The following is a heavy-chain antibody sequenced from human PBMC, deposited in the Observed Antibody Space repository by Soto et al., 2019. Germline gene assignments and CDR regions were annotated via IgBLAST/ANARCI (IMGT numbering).Heavy chain of an antibody. CDR2: IYYSGST. D-gene: IGHD3-3*01. J-gene: IGHJ5*02. V-gene: IGHV4-59*01. CDR3: ARERKGTIFGNWFDP. CDR1: GGSISSYY. Sequence: PSETLSLTCTVSGGSISSYYWSWIRQPPGKGLEWIGYIYYSGSTNYNPSLKSRVTISVDTSKNQFSLKLSSVTAADTAVYYCARERKGTIFGNWFDPWGQGTLVTVSS.